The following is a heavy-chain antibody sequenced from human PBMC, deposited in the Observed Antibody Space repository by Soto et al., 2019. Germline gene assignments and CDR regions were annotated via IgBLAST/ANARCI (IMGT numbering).Heavy chain of an antibody. CDR3: TRDRGGRGGY. D-gene: IGHD3-16*01. J-gene: IGHJ4*02. Sequence: EVQLVESGGGLVQPGGSLRLSCAASGFTFSSYWMHWVRQAPGKGLVWVSRTNEDGSTINYADSVKGRFTISRDNAKNSLNREMKGRGAGDTAVYYGTRDRGGRGGYWGQGTLVTVSS. CDR1: GFTFSSYW. V-gene: IGHV3-74*01. CDR2: TNEDGSTI.